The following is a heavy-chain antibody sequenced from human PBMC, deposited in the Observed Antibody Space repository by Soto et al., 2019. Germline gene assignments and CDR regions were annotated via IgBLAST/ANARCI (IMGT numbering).Heavy chain of an antibody. Sequence: SVKVSCKASGGTFSSYAISWVRQAPGQGLEWMGGIIPIFGTANYAQKFQGRVTITADESTSTAYMELSSLRSEDTAVYYCARQAYYDSSGYFDYWGQGTLVTVSS. V-gene: IGHV1-69*13. CDR1: GGTFSSYA. CDR3: ARQAYYDSSGYFDY. CDR2: IIPIFGTA. D-gene: IGHD3-22*01. J-gene: IGHJ4*02.